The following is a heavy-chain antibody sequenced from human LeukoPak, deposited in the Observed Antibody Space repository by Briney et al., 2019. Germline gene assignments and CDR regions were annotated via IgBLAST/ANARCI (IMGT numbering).Heavy chain of an antibody. D-gene: IGHD2-15*01. CDR3: ARGLVVVVAESPAGFRRSNWFDL. J-gene: IGHJ5*02. Sequence: PSETLSLTCTVSGGSISSYYWSWIRQPAGKGLEWIGRIYTSGSTNYNPSLKSRVTMSVDTSKNQFSLKLSSVTAADTAVYYCARGLVVVVAESPAGFRRSNWFDLWGQGTLVTVSS. CDR1: GGSISSYY. V-gene: IGHV4-4*07. CDR2: IYTSGST.